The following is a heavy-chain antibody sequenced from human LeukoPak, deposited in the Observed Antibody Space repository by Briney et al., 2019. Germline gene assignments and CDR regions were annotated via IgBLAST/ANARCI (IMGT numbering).Heavy chain of an antibody. Sequence: GASVKVSCKASGGTFSSYAISWVRQAPGQGLEWMGWISAYNGDTKYGQNFQGRVTMTTDTSTTTAYMDLRSLSSDDTAMYYCGRVDMATTKDYWGQGTLVTVSS. V-gene: IGHV1-18*01. J-gene: IGHJ4*02. CDR2: ISAYNGDT. CDR1: GGTFSSYA. CDR3: GRVDMATTKDY. D-gene: IGHD5-24*01.